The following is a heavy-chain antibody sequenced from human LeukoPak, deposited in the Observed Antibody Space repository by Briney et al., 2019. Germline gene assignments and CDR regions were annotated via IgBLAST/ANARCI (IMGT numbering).Heavy chain of an antibody. CDR3: AVGVIVANLAFDAFDI. J-gene: IGHJ3*02. D-gene: IGHD3-22*01. CDR2: IYYSGST. Sequence: PSETLSLTCTVSGGSISSYYWSWIRQPPGKGLEWIGYIYYSGSTYYNPSLKSRVTISVDTSKNQFSLKLSSVTAADTAVYYCAVGVIVANLAFDAFDIWGQGTMVTVSS. V-gene: IGHV4-59*06. CDR1: GGSISSYY.